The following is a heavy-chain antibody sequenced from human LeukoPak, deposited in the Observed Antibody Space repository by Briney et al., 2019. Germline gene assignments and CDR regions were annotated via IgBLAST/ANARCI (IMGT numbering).Heavy chain of an antibody. V-gene: IGHV1-69*01. D-gene: IGHD2-2*01. CDR2: IIPIFGTA. CDR1: GGTFSSYA. CDR3: ARDERCSSTGCDAFDI. J-gene: IGHJ3*02. Sequence: GASVRVSCTASGGTFSSYAISWVRQAPGQGLEWMGGIIPIFGTANYAQKFQGRVTITADESTSTAYMELRSLRSEDTAVYYCARDERCSSTGCDAFDIWGRGTMPTVSS.